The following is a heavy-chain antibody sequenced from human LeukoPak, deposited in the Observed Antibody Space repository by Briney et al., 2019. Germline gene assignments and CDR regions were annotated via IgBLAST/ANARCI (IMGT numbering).Heavy chain of an antibody. V-gene: IGHV3-74*01. J-gene: IGHJ4*02. CDR2: INGDGSDT. CDR1: GFSFSNHW. D-gene: IGHD6-13*01. CDR3: ARDGSWYVQAYYFDY. Sequence: PGGSLRLSCATSGFSFSNHWMHWVRQAPGKGLVWVSCINGDGSDTSYVDSVKGRFTISRDNAKNTLYLQMNSLRAEDTAVYYCARDGSWYVQAYYFDYWGQGTLVTVSS.